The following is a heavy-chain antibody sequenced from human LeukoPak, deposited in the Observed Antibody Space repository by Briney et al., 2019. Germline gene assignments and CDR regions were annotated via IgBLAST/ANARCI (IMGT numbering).Heavy chain of an antibody. CDR3: AKRTRGYSYGDSFDY. Sequence: GGSLRLSCAASGFSFSVYWMHWVRQAPGKGLEWVSAISGSGGSTYYADSVKGRFTISRDNSKNTLYLQMNSLRAEDTAVYYCAKRTRGYSYGDSFDYWGQGTLVTVSS. CDR1: GFSFSVYW. CDR2: ISGSGGST. V-gene: IGHV3-23*01. J-gene: IGHJ4*02. D-gene: IGHD5-18*01.